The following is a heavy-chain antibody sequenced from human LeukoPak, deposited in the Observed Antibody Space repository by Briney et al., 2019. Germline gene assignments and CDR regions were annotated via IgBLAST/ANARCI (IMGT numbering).Heavy chain of an antibody. J-gene: IGHJ4*02. CDR1: GGSILSY. Sequence: PSETLSLTCTVSGGSILSYWGWIRQPPGKGLEWIGSIYYSGNTYYNASLKSQVSISIDTSKNQFSLRLTSVTAADTAVYYCARQTGSGLFILPGGQGTLVTVSS. V-gene: IGHV4-39*01. D-gene: IGHD3/OR15-3a*01. CDR2: IYYSGNT. CDR3: ARQTGSGLFILP.